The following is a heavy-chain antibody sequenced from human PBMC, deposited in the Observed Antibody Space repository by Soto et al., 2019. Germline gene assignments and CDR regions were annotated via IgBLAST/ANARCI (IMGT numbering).Heavy chain of an antibody. CDR3: ARDGSIAVRGRDWFDP. J-gene: IGHJ5*02. CDR2: IYYSXSX. V-gene: IGHV4-59*01. CDR1: GGSISSYY. D-gene: IGHD6-6*01. Sequence: NPSETLSLTCTVSGGSISSYYWSWIRQPPGKGLEWIGYIYYSXSXXXXXXXXXRVTISVDTSKNQFSLKLSSVTAADTAVYYCARDGSIAVRGRDWFDPWGQGTLVTVSS.